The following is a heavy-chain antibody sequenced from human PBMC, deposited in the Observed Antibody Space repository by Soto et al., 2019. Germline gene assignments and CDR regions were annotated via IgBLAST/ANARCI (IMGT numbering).Heavy chain of an antibody. D-gene: IGHD6-19*01. CDR2: IRGSGGNT. Sequence: EVQLLESGGGLVQPGGSLRLSCAASGFTFRSYAMSWVRQAPGKGLEWVSTIRGSGGNTDYADSVKGRFNISRDNSKNTLYVQMKMHSLRAEDTVVYYGAKGQSGWSYDAFDIWGQGTMVTVSS. J-gene: IGHJ3*02. CDR1: GFTFRSYA. V-gene: IGHV3-23*01. CDR3: AKGQSGWSYDAFDI.